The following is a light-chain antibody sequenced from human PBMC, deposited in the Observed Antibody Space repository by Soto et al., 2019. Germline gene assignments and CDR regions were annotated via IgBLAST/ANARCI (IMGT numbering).Light chain of an antibody. Sequence: DIQMTQSPSSLSASVGARVTITCRAGQSINSYLNWYQQKPGKAPKLLIYAASNLQTGVPSRFSDSGSGTDFTLTISSLQPEDFATYYCQQGYSSLGLTFGGGTKVDIK. V-gene: IGKV1-39*01. CDR1: QSINSY. CDR3: QQGYSSLGLT. CDR2: AAS. J-gene: IGKJ4*01.